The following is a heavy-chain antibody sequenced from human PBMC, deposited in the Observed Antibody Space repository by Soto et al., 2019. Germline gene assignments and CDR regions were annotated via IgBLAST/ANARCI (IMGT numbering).Heavy chain of an antibody. Sequence: PGGSLRLSCAASGCPFSSYSMNWVRQAPGKGLEWVSSISSSSSYIYYADSVKGRFTISRDNAKNSLYLQMNSLRAEDTAVYYCARDVTVTTPSQTHAFDIWGQGTMVTVSS. V-gene: IGHV3-21*01. D-gene: IGHD4-17*01. J-gene: IGHJ3*02. CDR2: ISSSSSYI. CDR3: ARDVTVTTPSQTHAFDI. CDR1: GCPFSSYS.